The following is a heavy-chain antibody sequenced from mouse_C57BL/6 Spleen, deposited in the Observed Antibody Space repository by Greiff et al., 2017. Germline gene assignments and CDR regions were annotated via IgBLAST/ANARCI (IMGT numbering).Heavy chain of an antibody. V-gene: IGHV1-4*01. Sequence: VQLQESGAELARPGASVKMSCKASGYTFTSYTMHWVKQRPGQGLEWIGYINPSSGYTKYNQKFKDKATLTADKSSSTAYMQLSSLTSEDSAVYYCARRGGTVVFDYWGQGTTLTVSS. CDR2: INPSSGYT. D-gene: IGHD1-1*01. CDR3: ARRGGTVVFDY. CDR1: GYTFTSYT. J-gene: IGHJ2*01.